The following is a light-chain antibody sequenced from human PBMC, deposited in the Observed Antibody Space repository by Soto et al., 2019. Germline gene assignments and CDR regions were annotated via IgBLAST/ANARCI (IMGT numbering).Light chain of an antibody. CDR1: QSLSRSS. CDR3: QQYNNWPIT. CDR2: GAS. Sequence: EIVLTQSPGTLSLSPGDRATLSCRASQSLSRSSLAWYQQKPGRAPRLLIYGASSRATGIPDRFSGSGSGTEFALTISSLQSEDFAVYYCQQYNNWPITLGQGTRLEIK. J-gene: IGKJ5*01. V-gene: IGKV3-20*01.